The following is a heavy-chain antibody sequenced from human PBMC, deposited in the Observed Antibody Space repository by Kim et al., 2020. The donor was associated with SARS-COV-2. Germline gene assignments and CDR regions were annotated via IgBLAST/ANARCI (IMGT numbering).Heavy chain of an antibody. CDR1: GYIFSNEW. D-gene: IGHD1-1*01. Sequence: GESLKISCQGSGYIFSNEWISWVRQVPGKALEWMGKIDPSDSFTSYNPSFEGHVSISADKYTATAYLQWASLKASDSGMYYCARLYGTTLADYWGQGTLVKVSS. CDR2: IDPSDSFT. J-gene: IGHJ4*02. CDR3: ARLYGTTLADY. V-gene: IGHV5-10-1*01.